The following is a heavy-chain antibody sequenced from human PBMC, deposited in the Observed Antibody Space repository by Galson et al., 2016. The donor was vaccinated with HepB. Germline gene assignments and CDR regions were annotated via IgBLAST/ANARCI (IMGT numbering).Heavy chain of an antibody. CDR2: ISRSGDST. CDR3: VQGSTAPAV. CDR1: GFTFRNYG. D-gene: IGHD2-2*01. Sequence: SLRLSCAASGFTFRNYGMTWVRQAPGKGLEVVSSISRSGDSTDYADSVKGRFTISRDNSKNTLSLQMNCLTADDTAIYYCVQGSTAPAVWGKGTTVTVSS. J-gene: IGHJ6*04. V-gene: IGHV3-23*01.